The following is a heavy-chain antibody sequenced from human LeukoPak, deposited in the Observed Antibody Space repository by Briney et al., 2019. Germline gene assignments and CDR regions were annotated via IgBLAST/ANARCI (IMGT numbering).Heavy chain of an antibody. V-gene: IGHV4-59*02. CDR2: IYHTGST. J-gene: IGHJ4*02. D-gene: IGHD3-10*01. Sequence: SETLSLTCTISGGSVSDYYWSWIRQSPGKGLEWIGYIYHTGSTSYSPSLKSRVTISVDTSKNQFSLKLSSVTAADTAVYYCARGRRGYYGSGSYVDYWGQGTLVTVSS. CDR3: ARGRRGYYGSGSYVDY. CDR1: GGSVSDYY.